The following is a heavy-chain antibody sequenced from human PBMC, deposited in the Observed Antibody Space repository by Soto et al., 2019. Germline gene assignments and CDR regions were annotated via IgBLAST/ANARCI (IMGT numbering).Heavy chain of an antibody. Sequence: ASVKVSCKASGYTLTELSMHWVRQAPGKGLEWMGGFDPEDGETIYAQKFQGRVTMTEDTSTDTAYMELSSLRSEDTAVYYCATVLYDSSGYYYFDYWGQGTLVTVSS. CDR1: GYTLTELS. J-gene: IGHJ4*02. V-gene: IGHV1-24*01. CDR3: ATVLYDSSGYYYFDY. CDR2: FDPEDGET. D-gene: IGHD3-22*01.